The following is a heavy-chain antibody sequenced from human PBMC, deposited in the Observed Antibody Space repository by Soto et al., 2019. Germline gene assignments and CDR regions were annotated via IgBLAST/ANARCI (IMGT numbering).Heavy chain of an antibody. Sequence: SVKVSCRASGGTVSSYAISWVRQAPGQGLEWMGGIIPIFGTANYAQKFQGRVTITADESTSTAYMELSSLRSEDTAVYYCARLTCSGGSCYSYYYYYGMDVWGQGTTVTVSS. CDR2: IIPIFGTA. CDR3: ARLTCSGGSCYSYYYYYGMDV. D-gene: IGHD2-15*01. V-gene: IGHV1-69*13. J-gene: IGHJ6*02. CDR1: GGTVSSYA.